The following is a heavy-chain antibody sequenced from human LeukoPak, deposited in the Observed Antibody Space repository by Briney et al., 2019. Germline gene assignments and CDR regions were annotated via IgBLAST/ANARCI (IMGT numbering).Heavy chain of an antibody. CDR2: ISAYNGNT. Sequence: GASVKVSCKASGYTFTSYGISWVRQAPGQGLEWMGWISAYNGNTNYAQKLQGRVTMTTDTSTSTAHMELRSLRSDDTAVYYCARDTYYYDSSGLDYWGQGTLVTVSS. V-gene: IGHV1-18*01. J-gene: IGHJ4*02. CDR3: ARDTYYYDSSGLDY. CDR1: GYTFTSYG. D-gene: IGHD3-22*01.